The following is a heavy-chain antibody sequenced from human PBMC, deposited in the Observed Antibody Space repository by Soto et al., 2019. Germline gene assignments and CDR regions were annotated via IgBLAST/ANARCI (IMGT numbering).Heavy chain of an antibody. CDR3: ARTSAAGKYYYGMDV. CDR2: IYPGDSDT. Sequence: VESLKISCKGSGYKFTSYWIGWVRQMPGKGLEWMGIIYPGDSDTRYSPSFQGQVTISADKSISTAYLQWSSLKASDTAMYYCARTSAAGKYYYGMDVWGQGTTVTVSS. V-gene: IGHV5-51*01. J-gene: IGHJ6*02. D-gene: IGHD6-13*01. CDR1: GYKFTSYW.